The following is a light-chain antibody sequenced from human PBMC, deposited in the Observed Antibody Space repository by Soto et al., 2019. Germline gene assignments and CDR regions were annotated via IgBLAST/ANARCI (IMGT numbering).Light chain of an antibody. CDR1: QSITSY. J-gene: IGKJ1*01. CDR2: AAS. CDR3: QQPYNTCART. V-gene: IGKV1-39*01. Sequence: DIQMTQSPSSLSASVGDRVTITCRASQSITSYLNWYQQKPGKDPKLLIYAASSLQSRVPSRFSGSGSGTDFTITISSLQPEDFATYYYQQPYNTCARTFGRGTRVEIK.